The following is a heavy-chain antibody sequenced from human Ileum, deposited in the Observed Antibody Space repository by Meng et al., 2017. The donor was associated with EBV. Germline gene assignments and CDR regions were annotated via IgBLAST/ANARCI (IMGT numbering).Heavy chain of an antibody. Sequence: VQLVPSGGEVQKPGASVKVSCKASGYTFTNYDISWVRQATGQGLEWMGWMNPKTGTAHYAQKFQGRVSMTRDTSITTAYMELSSLTSEDTAVYYCVRTLERGDYWGQGTLVTVSS. CDR1: GYTFTNYD. CDR2: MNPKTGTA. J-gene: IGHJ4*02. CDR3: VRTLERGDY. D-gene: IGHD5-24*01. V-gene: IGHV1-8*01.